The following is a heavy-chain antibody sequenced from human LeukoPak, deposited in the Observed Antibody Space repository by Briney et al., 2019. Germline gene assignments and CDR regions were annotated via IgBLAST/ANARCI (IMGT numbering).Heavy chain of an antibody. CDR2: IFHSGRT. CDR3: ARRSGSGWNYFDY. V-gene: IGHV4-38-2*01. D-gene: IGHD6-19*01. J-gene: IGHJ4*02. Sequence: PSETLSLPCAVSGYSISSGYFWDWIRQPPGKGLEWIGSIFHSGRTYYNPSLKSRVTLSVDTSKNQFSLRLSSVTAADTAVYYCARRSGSGWNYFDYWGQGTLVTVSS. CDR1: GYSISSGYF.